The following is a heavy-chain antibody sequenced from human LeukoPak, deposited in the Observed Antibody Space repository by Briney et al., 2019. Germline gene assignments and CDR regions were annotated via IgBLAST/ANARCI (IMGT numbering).Heavy chain of an antibody. J-gene: IGHJ6*04. CDR1: GYSISSGYH. Sequence: SETLSLTCAVSGYSISSGYHWAWIRQPPGKGPELIGSIYYRGNAYYNPSLKSRVTISLDTSKNQFSLKLSSVTAAVTAVYYCARGMGYYRMDVWGKGNTVIVSS. CDR3: ARGMGYYRMDV. CDR2: IYYRGNA. V-gene: IGHV4-38-2*01. D-gene: IGHD1-14*01.